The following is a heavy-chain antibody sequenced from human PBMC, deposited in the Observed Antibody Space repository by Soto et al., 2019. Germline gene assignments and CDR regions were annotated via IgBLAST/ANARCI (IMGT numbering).Heavy chain of an antibody. V-gene: IGHV4-59*06. Sequence: SETLSLTCTVSGDSIRSYYWTWIRQHPEKGLEWIGYISRSGSTYFSPSLKSRVSISVDTSTNQFSLRLSSVTAADTAVYYCARQRPPRGPNYYSFSDFYHGVFDPWGQGTLVTVSS. CDR1: GDSIRSYY. D-gene: IGHD3-10*01. CDR3: ARQRPPRGPNYYSFSDFYHGVFDP. CDR2: ISRSGST. J-gene: IGHJ5*02.